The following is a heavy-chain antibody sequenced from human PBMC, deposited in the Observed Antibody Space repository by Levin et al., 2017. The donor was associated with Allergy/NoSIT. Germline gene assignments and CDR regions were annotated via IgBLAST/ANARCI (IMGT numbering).Heavy chain of an antibody. CDR1: GYSISSGYY. CDR2: IYHSGST. CDR3: ARIGGLGSLRYYGMDV. Sequence: PSETLSLTCAVSGYSISSGYYWGWIRQPPGKGLEWIGSIYHSGSTYYNPSLKSRVTISVDTSKNQFSLKLSSVTAADTAVYYCARIGGLGSLRYYGMDVWGQGTTVTVSS. V-gene: IGHV4-38-2*01. D-gene: IGHD3/OR15-3a*01. J-gene: IGHJ6*02.